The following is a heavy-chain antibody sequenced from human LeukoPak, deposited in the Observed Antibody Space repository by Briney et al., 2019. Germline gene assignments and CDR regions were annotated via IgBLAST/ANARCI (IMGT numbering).Heavy chain of an antibody. CDR1: GFTVSSNY. CDR3: ASSSRYYYYGMDV. CDR2: IYSGGST. V-gene: IGHV3-66*02. Sequence: GGSLRLSCAASGFTVSSNYMSWVRQAPGKGLEWVSVIYSGGSTYYADSVKGRFTISRDNSKNTLYLQMNSLRAEDTAVYYCASSSRYYYYGMDVWGQGTTATVSS. J-gene: IGHJ6*02.